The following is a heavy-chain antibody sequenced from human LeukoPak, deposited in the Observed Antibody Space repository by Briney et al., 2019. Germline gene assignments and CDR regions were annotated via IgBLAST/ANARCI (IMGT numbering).Heavy chain of an antibody. CDR1: GYTFTSYY. J-gene: IGHJ6*02. Sequence: ASVKVSCKASGYTFTSYYMHWVRQAPGQGLEWMGIINPSGGSTICAHKFQGRVTMTRDTSTSTVYMELSSLRSEDTAVYYCAREKSHQLLLGTYYYGMDVWGQGTTVTVSS. CDR3: AREKSHQLLLGTYYYGMDV. V-gene: IGHV1-46*01. D-gene: IGHD2-2*01. CDR2: INPSGGST.